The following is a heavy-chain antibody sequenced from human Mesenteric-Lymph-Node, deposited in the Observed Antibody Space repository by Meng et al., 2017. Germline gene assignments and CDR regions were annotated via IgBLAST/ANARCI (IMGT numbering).Heavy chain of an antibody. CDR1: GFTFSSYA. CDR3: AKGSASSRPYYFDF. CDR2: ITGSGDGT. V-gene: IGHV3-23*01. D-gene: IGHD2-2*01. Sequence: GESLKISCAASGFTFSSYAMSWVRQAPGKGLEWVSAITGSGDGTYYADSVKGRFTISRDNSKNTLFLQMNSLRDEDMAVYHCAKGSASSRPYYFDFWGQGTLVTVSS. J-gene: IGHJ4*02.